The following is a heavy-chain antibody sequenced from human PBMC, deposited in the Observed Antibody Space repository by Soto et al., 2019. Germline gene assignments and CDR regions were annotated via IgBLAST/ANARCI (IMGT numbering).Heavy chain of an antibody. J-gene: IGHJ4*02. CDR2: ISSSGSTI. CDR3: DSASSYPSPRCFDY. CDR1: GFTFSSYS. Sequence: QPGGSLRLSCAASGFTFSSYSMNWVRQAPGKGLEWVSNISSSGSTIYYADSVKGRFTISRDNAKNSLYLQMNSLRDEDTAVYYCDSASSYPSPRCFDYWGQGTLVTVSS. D-gene: IGHD1-26*01. V-gene: IGHV3-48*02.